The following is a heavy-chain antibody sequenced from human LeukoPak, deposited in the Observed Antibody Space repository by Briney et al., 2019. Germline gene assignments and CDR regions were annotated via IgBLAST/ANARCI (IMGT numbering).Heavy chain of an antibody. CDR1: GFTFSSYG. D-gene: IGHD5-18*01. Sequence: GGSLRLSCAASGFTFSSYGMHWVRQAPGKGLVWVSRINSDGSSTSYADSVKGRFTISRDNAKNTLYLQMNSLRAEDTAVYYCARGREEIQLEFDYMDVWGKGTTVTVSS. CDR2: INSDGSST. J-gene: IGHJ6*03. CDR3: ARGREEIQLEFDYMDV. V-gene: IGHV3-74*01.